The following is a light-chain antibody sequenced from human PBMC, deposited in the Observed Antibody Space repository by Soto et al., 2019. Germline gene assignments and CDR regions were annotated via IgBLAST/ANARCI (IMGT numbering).Light chain of an antibody. CDR2: DAS. J-gene: IGKJ5*01. V-gene: IGKV3-20*01. CDR3: QQWHSSPSIT. CDR1: QTVRNNY. Sequence: EFVLTQSPGTLSLSPGERATLSCRASQTVRNNYLAWYQQKPGQAPRLLIYDASSRATGIPDRFSGSGSGTDFTLTISSLEPEDFAVYFCQQWHSSPSITFGQGTRLEIK.